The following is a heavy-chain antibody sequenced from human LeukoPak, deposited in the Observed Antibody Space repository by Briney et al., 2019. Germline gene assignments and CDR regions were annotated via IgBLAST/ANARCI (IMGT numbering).Heavy chain of an antibody. J-gene: IGHJ4*02. D-gene: IGHD6-19*01. Sequence: ASVKVSCKASGYTFTSYYMHWVRQAPGQGLEWMGIINPSGGSTSYAQKFQGRVTMTRDMSTSTVYMELSSLRSEDTAVYYCAKTAVAGTDFDYWGQGTLVTVSS. CDR3: AKTAVAGTDFDY. CDR2: INPSGGST. V-gene: IGHV1-46*01. CDR1: GYTFTSYY.